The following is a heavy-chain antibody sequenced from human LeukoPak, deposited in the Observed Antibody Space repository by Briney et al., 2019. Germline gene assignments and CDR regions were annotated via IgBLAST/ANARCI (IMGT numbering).Heavy chain of an antibody. Sequence: SETLSLTCTVSGGSISGYYWSWIRQPPGKGLEWIGYIYYSGSTNYNPSLKSRVTISVDTSKNQFSLNLISVTAADTAVYYCARPRSSGWSAFDFWGQGTMVTVSS. V-gene: IGHV4-59*08. CDR1: GGSISGYY. D-gene: IGHD6-19*01. CDR2: IYYSGST. CDR3: ARPRSSGWSAFDF. J-gene: IGHJ3*01.